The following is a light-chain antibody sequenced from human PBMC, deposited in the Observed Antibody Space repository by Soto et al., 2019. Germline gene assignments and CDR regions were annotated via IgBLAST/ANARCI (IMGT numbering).Light chain of an antibody. V-gene: IGKV2-28*01. CDR2: LGS. J-gene: IGKJ1*01. Sequence: DIVMTQSPLSLPVTPGESASISCRSSQSLLQSDGYNYLDWYLQKPGQSPQFLIFLGSNRASGGPGRFSGSWISTDFKPENSRGEAEDVGVYYCMQALQTPLTFGQGTKVEIK. CDR1: QSLLQSDGYNY. CDR3: MQALQTPLT.